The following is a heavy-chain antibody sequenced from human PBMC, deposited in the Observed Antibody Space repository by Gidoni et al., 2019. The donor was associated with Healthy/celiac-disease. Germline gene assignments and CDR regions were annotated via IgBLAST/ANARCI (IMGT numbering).Heavy chain of an antibody. J-gene: IGHJ6*02. Sequence: EVQLVESWVGLVQPGWSLKLSCAASGFTFSGPAMHWVRQASGKGLEWVGRIRSKANSYATAYAASVKGRFTISRDDSKNTAYLQMNSLKTEDTAVYYCTSLTSGGIRFNSYYYYYGMDVWGQGTTVTVSS. CDR2: IRSKANSYAT. CDR3: TSLTSGGIRFNSYYYYYGMDV. V-gene: IGHV3-73*01. CDR1: GFTFSGPA. D-gene: IGHD3-3*01.